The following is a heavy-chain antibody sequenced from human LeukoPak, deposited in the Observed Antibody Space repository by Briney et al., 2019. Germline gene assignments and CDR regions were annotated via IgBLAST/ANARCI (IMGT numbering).Heavy chain of an antibody. CDR1: GGTFISYA. V-gene: IGHV1-69*13. D-gene: IGHD2-2*01. Sequence: GASVKVSCKASGGTFISYAINGVRQAPGQGLEWMEGIIPMYGTAKYEQKFQDRLTITAGESTNTAYMELSSLLSEDTAIYYCASRLYCSNARCRNFPFAYWGQGTLVTVSS. J-gene: IGHJ4*02. CDR2: IIPMYGTA. CDR3: ASRLYCSNARCRNFPFAY.